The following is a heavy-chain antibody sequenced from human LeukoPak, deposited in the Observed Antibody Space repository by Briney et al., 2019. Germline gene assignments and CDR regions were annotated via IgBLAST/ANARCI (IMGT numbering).Heavy chain of an antibody. CDR3: ARDARWLPRGDAFDI. Sequence: SETLSLACTVSGGSISSYYWSWIRHPPGKGLEWIGYIYYSGSTNYNPSLKSRVTISVDTSKNQFSLKLSSVTAADTAVYYCARDARWLPRGDAFDIWGQGTMVTVSS. D-gene: IGHD6-19*01. CDR1: GGSISSYY. CDR2: IYYSGST. J-gene: IGHJ3*02. V-gene: IGHV4-59*01.